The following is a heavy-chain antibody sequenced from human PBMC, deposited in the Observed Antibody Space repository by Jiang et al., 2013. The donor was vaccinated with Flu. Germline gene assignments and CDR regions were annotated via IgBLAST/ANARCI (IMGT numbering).Heavy chain of an antibody. Sequence: VQLLESGGGLVKPGGSLRLSCAASGFTFSSYSMNWVRQAPGKGLEWVSSISSSSSYIHYADSVKGRFTVSRDNAKNSLYLQMNSLRAEDTAVYYCAFHRLVGSFDYWGQGTLVTVSS. CDR2: ISSSSSYI. CDR3: AFHRLVGSFDY. CDR1: GFTFSSYS. V-gene: IGHV3-21*01. D-gene: IGHD2-21*01. J-gene: IGHJ4*02.